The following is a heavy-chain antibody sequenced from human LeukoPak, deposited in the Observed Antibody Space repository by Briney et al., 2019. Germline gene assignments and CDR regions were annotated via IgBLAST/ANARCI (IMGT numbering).Heavy chain of an antibody. J-gene: IGHJ5*02. V-gene: IGHV4-59*08. CDR2: IYYSGST. CDR1: GGSISSYY. Sequence: SQTLSLTCTVSGGSISSYYWTWIRQPPGKGLEWIGYIYYSGSTNYNPSLKSRVTISVDTSKNQFSLKLSSVTAADTAVYYCARQRSSGSIINPWGQGTLVTVSS. CDR3: ARQRSSGSIINP. D-gene: IGHD6-19*01.